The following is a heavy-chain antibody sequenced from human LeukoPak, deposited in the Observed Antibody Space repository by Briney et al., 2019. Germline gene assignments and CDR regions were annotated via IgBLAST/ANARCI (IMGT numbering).Heavy chain of an antibody. D-gene: IGHD1-14*01. J-gene: IGHJ5*02. Sequence: ASVKVSCKTSGYPFTTYEINWVRQPAGKGLEWMGWVHPNSGNTAYEQKLQGSVTMTRDASITTAYKELSGLRSDDTAVYFCARGPRNDPWGQGTLVTVSS. CDR1: GYPFTTYE. CDR3: ARGPRNDP. CDR2: VHPNSGNT. V-gene: IGHV1-8*01.